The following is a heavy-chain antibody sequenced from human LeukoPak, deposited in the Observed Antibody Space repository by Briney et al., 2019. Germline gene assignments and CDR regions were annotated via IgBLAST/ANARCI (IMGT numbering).Heavy chain of an antibody. J-gene: IGHJ4*02. V-gene: IGHV3-74*01. CDR3: ARDRGYCIDC. CDR2: ISGDGSRT. CDR1: GFTFSSYW. Sequence: PGGSLRLPCADSGFTFSSYWMHWVRQAPGNGLGWVSHISGDGSRTSHADSVKGRFTISRDNAKNTLYLQMNSLRDEDTAVYYCARDRGYCIDCWGQGTLVTVSS. D-gene: IGHD2-15*01.